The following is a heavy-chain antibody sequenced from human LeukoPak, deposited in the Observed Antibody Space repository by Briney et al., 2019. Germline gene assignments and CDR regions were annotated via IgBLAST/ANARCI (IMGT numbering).Heavy chain of an antibody. V-gene: IGHV1-18*01. Sequence: ASVKVSCKASGGTFSSYAISWVRQAPGQGLEWMGWISAYNGNTNYAQKFQGRVTMTRDTSISTAYMELSRLRSDDTAVYYCARAFEYSSSSVDYWGQGTLVTVSS. D-gene: IGHD6-6*01. CDR2: ISAYNGNT. CDR1: GGTFSSYA. CDR3: ARAFEYSSSSVDY. J-gene: IGHJ4*02.